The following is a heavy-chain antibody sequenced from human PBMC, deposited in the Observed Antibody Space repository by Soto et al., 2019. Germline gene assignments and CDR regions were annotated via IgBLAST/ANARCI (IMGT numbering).Heavy chain of an antibody. CDR2: MNPNSGNT. V-gene: IGHV1-8*01. CDR3: ARVSTHYYNYYYMVV. D-gene: IGHD4-17*01. CDR1: GYTFTSYD. J-gene: IGHJ6*03. Sequence: GASVNVSCKAPGYTFTSYDINWVRQATGQGLEWMGWMNPNSGNTGYAQKFQGRVTMTRNTSISTAYMELSSLRSEDTAVYYCARVSTHYYNYYYMVVWGKGTTVTVSS.